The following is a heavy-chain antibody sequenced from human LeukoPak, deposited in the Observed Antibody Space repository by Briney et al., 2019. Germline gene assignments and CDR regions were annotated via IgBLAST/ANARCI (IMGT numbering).Heavy chain of an antibody. D-gene: IGHD6-19*01. V-gene: IGHV3-21*01. CDR2: ISGSSSYI. J-gene: IGHJ4*02. Sequence: PGGSLRLSCAASGFTFSSYSMNWVRQAPGKGLEWLSSISGSSSYIYYADSVKGRFTISRDNARNSLYLQMNSLRAEDTAVYYCARVPSSGWVNYFDYWGQGTLVTVSS. CDR1: GFTFSSYS. CDR3: ARVPSSGWVNYFDY.